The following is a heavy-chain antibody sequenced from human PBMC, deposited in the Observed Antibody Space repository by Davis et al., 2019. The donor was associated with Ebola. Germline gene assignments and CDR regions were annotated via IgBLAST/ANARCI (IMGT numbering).Heavy chain of an antibody. D-gene: IGHD1-14*01. Sequence: GESLKISCAASGFTLSSYSMNWVRQAPGKGLEWVSYISSSSSTIYYADSVKGRFTISRDNSKNTLYLQMNSLRAEDTAVYYCARGAGLNRSYYYGMDVWGQGTTVTVSS. V-gene: IGHV3-48*01. CDR3: ARGAGLNRSYYYGMDV. CDR2: ISSSSSTI. CDR1: GFTLSSYS. J-gene: IGHJ6*02.